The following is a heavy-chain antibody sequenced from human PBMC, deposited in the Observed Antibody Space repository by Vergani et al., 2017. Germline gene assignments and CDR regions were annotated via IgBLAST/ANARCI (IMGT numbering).Heavy chain of an antibody. CDR3: AREVAVAGNPGY. Sequence: QVQLVQSGAEVKKPGASVKVSCKASGYTFTSYYMHWVRQAPGQGLEWMGIINPSGGSTSYAQKFQGRVTMTRDTSISTAYMELSRLRSDDTAVYYCAREVAVAGNPGYWGQGTLVTVSS. D-gene: IGHD6-19*01. CDR1: GYTFTSYY. V-gene: IGHV1-46*01. CDR2: INPSGGST. J-gene: IGHJ4*02.